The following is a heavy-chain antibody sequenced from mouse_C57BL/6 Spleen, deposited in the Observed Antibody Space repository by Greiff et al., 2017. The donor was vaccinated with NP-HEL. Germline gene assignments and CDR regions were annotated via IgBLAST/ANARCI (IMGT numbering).Heavy chain of an antibody. J-gene: IGHJ2*01. CDR2: ISSGGSYT. V-gene: IGHV5-6*01. CDR3: ARGLYYFDY. Sequence: EVKLMESGGDLVKPGGSLKLSCAASGFTFSSYGMSWVRQTPDKRLEWVATISSGGSYTYYPDSVKGRFTISRDNAKNTLYLQMSRLKSEDTAMYYCARGLYYFDYWGQGTTLTVSS. CDR1: GFTFSSYG.